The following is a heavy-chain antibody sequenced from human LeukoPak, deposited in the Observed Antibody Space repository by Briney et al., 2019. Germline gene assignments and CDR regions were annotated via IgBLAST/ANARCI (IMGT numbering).Heavy chain of an antibody. D-gene: IGHD3-22*01. CDR3: ARVSYYYDSSGYYLFDY. CDR1: GFTFSSYS. J-gene: IGHJ4*02. V-gene: IGHV3-21*01. Sequence: GGSLRLSCAASGFTFSSYSMNWVRQAPGKGLEWVSSISSSSSYIYYADSVKGRFTISRDNAKNSLYLQMNSLRAEDTAVYYCARVSYYYDSSGYYLFDYWGQGTLVTVSS. CDR2: ISSSSSYI.